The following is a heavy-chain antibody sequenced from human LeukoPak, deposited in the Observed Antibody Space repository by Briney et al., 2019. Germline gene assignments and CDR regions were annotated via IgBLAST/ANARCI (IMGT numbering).Heavy chain of an antibody. J-gene: IGHJ4*02. D-gene: IGHD6-6*01. CDR1: GYTFTSYD. V-gene: IGHV1-8*01. CDR3: ARGGMWQLVTGASVNFDY. Sequence: GASVKVSCKASGYTFTSYDINWVRQATGQGLEWMGWMNPDTGNTGYAQKFQGRVTMTRNTSISTAYMELSSLRSEDTAVYYCARGGMWQLVTGASVNFDYWGQGTLVTVSS. CDR2: MNPDTGNT.